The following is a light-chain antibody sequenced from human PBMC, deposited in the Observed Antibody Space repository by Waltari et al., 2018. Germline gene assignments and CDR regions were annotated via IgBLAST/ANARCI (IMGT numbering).Light chain of an antibody. V-gene: IGKV1-39*01. J-gene: IGKJ2*01. Sequence: DVQMTQSPLHLSPSVGARATNTCRASQSVSSLNWYHQKPGTDPKLLTYAASTLQGGVPSRFSGSGSGTDFTLTISSLQPEDSATYFCQQSTHFPYTFGQGTKLEIK. CDR2: AAS. CDR1: QSVSS. CDR3: QQSTHFPYT.